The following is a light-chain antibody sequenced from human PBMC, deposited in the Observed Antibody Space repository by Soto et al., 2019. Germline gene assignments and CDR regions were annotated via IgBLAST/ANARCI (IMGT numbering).Light chain of an antibody. CDR1: SSDIGGYNF. CDR2: DVT. Sequence: QSALTQPPSASGSPGQSVTISCTGASSDIGGYNFVSWYQHHPGKAPRLMIYDVTQRPSGVPDRFSGSKSGNTASLTVSGLQVDDEAYFYCSSYAGSSIPEAFGGGTKLTVL. V-gene: IGLV2-8*01. CDR3: SSYAGSSIPEA. J-gene: IGLJ3*02.